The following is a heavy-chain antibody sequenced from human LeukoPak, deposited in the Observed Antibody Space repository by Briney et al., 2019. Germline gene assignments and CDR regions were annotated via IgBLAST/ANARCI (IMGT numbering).Heavy chain of an antibody. CDR2: INPNSGGT. Sequence: ASVKVSCKASGYTFTGYYMHWVRQAPGQGLEWMGWINPNSGGTNYAQKFQGRVTMTRDTSTSTVYMELSSLRSEDTAVYYCARVSPLSIAEFDYWGQGTLVTVSS. D-gene: IGHD6-6*01. J-gene: IGHJ4*02. V-gene: IGHV1-2*02. CDR3: ARVSPLSIAEFDY. CDR1: GYTFTGYY.